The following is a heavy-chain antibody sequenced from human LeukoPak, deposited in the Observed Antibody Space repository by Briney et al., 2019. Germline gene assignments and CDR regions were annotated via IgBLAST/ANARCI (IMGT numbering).Heavy chain of an antibody. CDR1: GGSISSFSYY. J-gene: IGHJ4*02. CDR2: IYYSGST. CDR3: ARVRGDSPYSFDY. Sequence: SETLSLTCTVSGGSISSFSYYWGRIRQPPGRGLEWIGTIYYSGSTYYNPSLKSRVTISTDTSKNQFSLNLRSVTAADTAVYYCARVRGDSPYSFDYWGQGTLVTVSS. D-gene: IGHD2-21*02. V-gene: IGHV4-39*07.